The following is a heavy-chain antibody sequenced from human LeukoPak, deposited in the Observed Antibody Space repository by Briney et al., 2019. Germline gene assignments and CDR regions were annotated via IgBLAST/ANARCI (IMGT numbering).Heavy chain of an antibody. Sequence: GESLKISCKGSGYSFTSYWIGWVRQMPGKGLELMGIIYPGDSDTRYNPSFQGQVTIAADKSSSTAYLQWSSLKASDTAMYYCASAIHDAFDIWGQGKMVTVSS. CDR1: GYSFTSYW. J-gene: IGHJ3*02. V-gene: IGHV5-51*01. CDR3: ASAIHDAFDI. CDR2: IYPGDSDT.